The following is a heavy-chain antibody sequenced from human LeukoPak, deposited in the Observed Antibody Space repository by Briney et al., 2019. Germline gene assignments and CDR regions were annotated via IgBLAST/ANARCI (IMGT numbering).Heavy chain of an antibody. V-gene: IGHV4-34*01. D-gene: IGHD3-3*01. CDR3: ARAPYARFAHSDY. Sequence: SETLSLTCAVYGGSFSGYYWSWIRQPPGKGLELIGEINHSGSTNYNPSLKSRVTISVDTSKNQFSLKLSSVTAADTAVYYCARAPYARFAHSDYWGQGTLVTVSS. CDR2: INHSGST. CDR1: GGSFSGYY. J-gene: IGHJ4*02.